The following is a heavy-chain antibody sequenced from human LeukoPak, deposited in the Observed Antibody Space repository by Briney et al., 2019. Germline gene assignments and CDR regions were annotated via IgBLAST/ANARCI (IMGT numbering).Heavy chain of an antibody. CDR3: ARAIGTSQFYFYYGMDV. CDR1: GYRFTSYW. J-gene: IGHJ6*02. V-gene: IGHV5-51*01. Sequence: GESLKISCKGSGYRFTSYWIGWVRQMPGKGLEWMGIIYPGDSDTRYSPSLQGQVTISVDKSISTAYLQWSSLQASDTAMYYCARAIGTSQFYFYYGMDVWGQGTTVTVSS. CDR2: IYPGDSDT. D-gene: IGHD2-2*01.